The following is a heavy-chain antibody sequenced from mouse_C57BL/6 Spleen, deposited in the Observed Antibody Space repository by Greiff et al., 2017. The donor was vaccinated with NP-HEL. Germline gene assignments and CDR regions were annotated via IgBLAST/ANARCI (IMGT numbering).Heavy chain of an antibody. CDR2: IYPRSGNT. Sequence: VKLQQSGAELARPGASVKLSCKASGYTFTSYGISWVKQRTGQGLEWIGEIYPRSGNTYYNEKFKGKAKLTADKSSSTAYMELRSLTSEDSAVYFCARGDDYDEDYYAMDYWGQGTSVTVSS. CDR3: ARGDDYDEDYYAMDY. V-gene: IGHV1-81*01. J-gene: IGHJ4*01. CDR1: GYTFTSYG. D-gene: IGHD2-4*01.